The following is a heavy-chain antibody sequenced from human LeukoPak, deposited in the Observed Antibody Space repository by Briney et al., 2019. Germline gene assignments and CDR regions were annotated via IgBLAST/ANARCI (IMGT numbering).Heavy chain of an antibody. D-gene: IGHD2-15*01. V-gene: IGHV4-61*01. Sequence: SETLSLTCTASGGSVSSGSYYWSWIRQPPGKGLEWIGYIYYSGGTNYNPSLKSRVTISVDTSKNQFSLKLSSVTAADTAVYYCAGGQYCSGGSCYTFDYWGQGTLVTVSS. CDR1: GGSVSSGSYY. J-gene: IGHJ4*02. CDR2: IYYSGGT. CDR3: AGGQYCSGGSCYTFDY.